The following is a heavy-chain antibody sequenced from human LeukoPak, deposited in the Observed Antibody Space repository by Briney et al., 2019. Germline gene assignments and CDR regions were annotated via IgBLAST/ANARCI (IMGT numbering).Heavy chain of an antibody. V-gene: IGHV3-23*01. Sequence: PGGSLRLSCAASGFTFSSYAMRWVRQAPGKGLEWVSAISGSGGSTYYADSVKGRFTISRDNSKNTLYLQMNSLRAEDKAVYYCAKVPWGEHYYFDYWGQGTLVTVSS. CDR2: ISGSGGST. CDR1: GFTFSSYA. CDR3: AKVPWGEHYYFDY. D-gene: IGHD3-16*01. J-gene: IGHJ4*02.